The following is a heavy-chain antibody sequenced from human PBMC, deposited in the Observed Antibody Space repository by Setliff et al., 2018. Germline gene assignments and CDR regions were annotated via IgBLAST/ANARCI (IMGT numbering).Heavy chain of an antibody. CDR2: ISASGRTT. CDR1: RFTFSNYA. V-gene: IGHV3-23*01. J-gene: IGHJ4*02. CDR3: ARGEGGYSYGLPFDY. Sequence: LRLSCAASRFTFSNYAMSWVRQAPGKGLEWVSAISASGRTTYSADSVKGRFTISRDNSKNTLYLQMNSLRAEDTAVYYCARGEGGYSYGLPFDYWGQGTLVTVSS. D-gene: IGHD5-18*01.